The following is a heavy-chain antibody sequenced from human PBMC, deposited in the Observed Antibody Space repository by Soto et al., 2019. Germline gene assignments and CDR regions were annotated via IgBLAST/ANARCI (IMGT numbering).Heavy chain of an antibody. V-gene: IGHV1-2*02. J-gene: IGHJ3*02. D-gene: IGHD3-3*01. CDR1: GYPVTAYY. CDR2: INPATGAA. CDR3: ARGGGVGVAGSAAFDM. Sequence: QLHLVQSGAVVKKPGASVTVSCSASGYPVTAYYMHWVRQAPGRGLEWMGGINPATGAAKYTQTFRGRVPMTRDTSTSTVFMELGGLTSGDTAVFYWARGGGVGVAGSAAFDMWGQGTLVTVSS.